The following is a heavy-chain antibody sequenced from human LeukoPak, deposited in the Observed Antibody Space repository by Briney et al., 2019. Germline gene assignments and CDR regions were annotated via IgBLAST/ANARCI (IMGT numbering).Heavy chain of an antibody. D-gene: IGHD3-22*01. CDR2: ISGSGGGT. V-gene: IGHV3-23*01. Sequence: GGSLRLSCEVSGITLSNYGMSWVRQAPGKGLGWVAGISGSGGGTNYADSVKGRFTISRDNSKNTLYLQMNSLRAEDTAVYFCAKRGVVIRVILVGFHKEAYYFDSWGQGALVTVSS. CDR1: GITLSNYG. CDR3: AKRGVVIRVILVGFHKEAYYFDS. J-gene: IGHJ4*02.